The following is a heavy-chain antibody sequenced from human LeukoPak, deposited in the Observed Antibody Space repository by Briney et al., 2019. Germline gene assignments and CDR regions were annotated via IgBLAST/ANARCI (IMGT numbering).Heavy chain of an antibody. V-gene: IGHV3-23*01. D-gene: IGHD2-2*01. J-gene: IGHJ5*02. Sequence: PGGSLRLSCEVSGVSFNNYVMSWVRQAPGKGLEWVSGIVARGDATYYADSVQGRFTISRDTSKNTLYLQMNSLRREDTAVYYCDVTSKFVVVPPTKRWFDPWGQGTLVTVSS. CDR2: IVARGDAT. CDR1: GVSFNNYV. CDR3: DVTSKFVVVPPTKRWFDP.